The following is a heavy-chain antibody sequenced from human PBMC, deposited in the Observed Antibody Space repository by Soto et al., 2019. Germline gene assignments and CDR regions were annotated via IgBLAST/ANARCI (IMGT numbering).Heavy chain of an antibody. CDR3: ARAYGRYCSSTSCPPAPMDV. CDR2: INSDGSST. V-gene: IGHV3-74*01. Sequence: GGSLRLSCAASGFTFSSYWMHWVRQAPGKGLVWVSRINSDGSSTSYADSVKGRFTISRDNAKNTLYLQMNSLRAEDTAVYYCARAYGRYCSSTSCPPAPMDVWGQGTTVTVSS. D-gene: IGHD2-2*01. J-gene: IGHJ6*02. CDR1: GFTFSSYW.